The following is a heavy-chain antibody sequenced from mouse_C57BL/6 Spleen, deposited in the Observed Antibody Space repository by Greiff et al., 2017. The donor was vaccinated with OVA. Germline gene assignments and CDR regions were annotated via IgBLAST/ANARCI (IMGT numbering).Heavy chain of an antibody. V-gene: IGHV1-82*01. Sequence: QVQLQQSGPELVKPGASVTISCKASGYAFSSSWMNWVKQRPGKGLEWIGRIYPGDGDTNYNGKFKGKATLTADKSSSTAYMQLSSLTSEDSAVYFCARRTYYYGSSYDAMDYWGQGTSVTVSS. CDR3: ARRTYYYGSSYDAMDY. CDR1: GYAFSSSW. D-gene: IGHD1-1*01. CDR2: IYPGDGDT. J-gene: IGHJ4*01.